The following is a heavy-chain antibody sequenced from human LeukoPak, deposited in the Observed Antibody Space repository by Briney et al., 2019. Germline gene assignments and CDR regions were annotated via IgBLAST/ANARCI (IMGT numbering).Heavy chain of an antibody. CDR1: GYTFTCNY. D-gene: IGHD6-6*01. V-gene: IGHV1-2*02. CDR3: ARRSTSSWSWFDP. CDR2: INPNSGDT. J-gene: IGHJ5*02. Sequence: ASVKVSCKASGYTFTCNYMHWVRQAPGQGLEWMGWINPNSGDTNYAQKFQGRVTMTRGTSSSTAYMELSSLRSDDTAVYYCARRSTSSWSWFDPWGQGTLVTVSS.